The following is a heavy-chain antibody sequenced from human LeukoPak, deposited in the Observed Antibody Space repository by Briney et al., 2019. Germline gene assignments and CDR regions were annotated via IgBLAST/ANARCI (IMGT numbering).Heavy chain of an antibody. J-gene: IGHJ6*02. Sequence: SETLSLTCAVYGVSFSGYYWSWIRQPPGKGLEWIGEINHSGSTNYNPSLKSRVTISVDTSKNQFSLKLSSVTAADTAVYYCARMEAAAGGYYYYYGMDVWGQGTTVTVSS. V-gene: IGHV4-34*01. CDR1: GVSFSGYY. CDR2: INHSGST. CDR3: ARMEAAAGGYYYYYGMDV. D-gene: IGHD6-13*01.